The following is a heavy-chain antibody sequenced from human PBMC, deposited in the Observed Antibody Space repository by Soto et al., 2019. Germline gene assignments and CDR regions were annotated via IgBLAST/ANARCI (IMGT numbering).Heavy chain of an antibody. CDR3: AKRSRGYSGYVKY. CDR1: GFTFSSYS. Sequence: EVQLVESGGGLVQPGGSLRLSCAASGFTFSSYSMSWVRQTPGKGLEWVSHISGGSSLIYYADSVKGRFTISRDNAETSLYLQMNSLRAEDTAVYYCAKRSRGYSGYVKYWGQGTVVTVSS. D-gene: IGHD5-12*01. CDR2: ISGGSSLI. V-gene: IGHV3-48*01. J-gene: IGHJ4*02.